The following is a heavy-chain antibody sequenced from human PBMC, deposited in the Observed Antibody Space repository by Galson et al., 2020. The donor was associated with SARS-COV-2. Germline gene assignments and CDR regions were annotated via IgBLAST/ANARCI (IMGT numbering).Heavy chain of an antibody. Sequence: ASVKVSCQASGYMFTGYYLHWVRQAPGQGLEWMGWISPKSGDTNYAQKFQGRVTMTRDTSISSAYMELSRLDSDDTAVYYCAAHDFGDYNANYYYYNFDVWGQGTTVTVS. J-gene: IGHJ6*02. D-gene: IGHD4-17*01. V-gene: IGHV1-2*02. CDR2: ISPKSGDT. CDR3: AAHDFGDYNANYYYYNFDV. CDR1: GYMFTGYY.